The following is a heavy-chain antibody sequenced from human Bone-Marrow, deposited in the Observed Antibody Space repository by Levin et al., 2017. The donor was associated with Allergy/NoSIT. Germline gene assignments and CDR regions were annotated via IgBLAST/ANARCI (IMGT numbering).Heavy chain of an antibody. D-gene: IGHD3-3*01. J-gene: IGHJ4*02. CDR1: GGSINTTTYY. V-gene: IGHV4-39*07. CDR3: ARDGPGQPLYDFGSDYYTGPFDY. CDR2: IYYTGSA. Sequence: SETLSLTCTVSGGSINTTTYYWDWLRQPPGKGLEWIGSIYYTGSAYYNSSLRSRVSISIDTSRNQFSLKLSSVTAADTAVYYCARDGPGQPLYDFGSDYYTGPFDYWGQGVPVTVSS.